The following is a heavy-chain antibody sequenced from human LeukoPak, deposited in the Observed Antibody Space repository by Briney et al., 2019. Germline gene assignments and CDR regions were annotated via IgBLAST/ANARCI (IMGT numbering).Heavy chain of an antibody. Sequence: GASVKVSCKASGYTFTSYDINWVRQATGQGLEWMGWMNPNSGNTGYAQKFQGRVTMTRNASISTAYMELSSLRSKDTAVYYCARILAAVAGMSREYYYYGMEVWGQGTTVTVSS. CDR2: MNPNSGNT. D-gene: IGHD6-19*01. CDR3: ARILAAVAGMSREYYYYGMEV. J-gene: IGHJ6*02. V-gene: IGHV1-8*01. CDR1: GYTFTSYD.